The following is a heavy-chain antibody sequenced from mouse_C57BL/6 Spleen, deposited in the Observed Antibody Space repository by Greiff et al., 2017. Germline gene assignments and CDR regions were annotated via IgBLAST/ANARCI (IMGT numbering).Heavy chain of an antibody. CDR1: GYTFTSYW. V-gene: IGHV1-64*01. J-gene: IGHJ1*03. Sequence: VQLQQPGAELVKPGASVKLSCKASGYTFTSYWMHWVKQRPGQGLEWIGMIPPNSGSTNYNEKFKSKATLTVDKSSSTAYMQLSSLTSEDSAVYYCARSGGYDENFDVWGTGTTVTVSS. D-gene: IGHD2-2*01. CDR3: ARSGGYDENFDV. CDR2: IPPNSGST.